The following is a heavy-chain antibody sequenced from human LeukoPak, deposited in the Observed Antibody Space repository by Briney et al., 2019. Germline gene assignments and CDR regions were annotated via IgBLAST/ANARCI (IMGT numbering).Heavy chain of an antibody. Sequence: PSETLSLTCTVSGASISSYYWSWLRQPPGKGLEWIGDIYYSGSIEYNPSLKSRVTMSVDTSKNQFSLKLSSVTAADTAIYYCARENPSGYYNRPIDYWGQGTLVTVSS. J-gene: IGHJ4*02. V-gene: IGHV4-59*01. CDR3: ARENPSGYYNRPIDY. CDR1: GASISSYY. D-gene: IGHD3-22*01. CDR2: IYYSGSI.